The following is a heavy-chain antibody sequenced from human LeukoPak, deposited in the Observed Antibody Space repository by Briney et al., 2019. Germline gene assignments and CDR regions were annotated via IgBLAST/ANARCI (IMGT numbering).Heavy chain of an antibody. CDR3: ARGGYYDILTGNLFDY. Sequence: GGSLRLSCAASGFTCSSYSMNWVRQAPGKGLEWVSSISSSSYIYYADSVKGRFTISRDNAKNSLYLQMNSLRAEDTAVYYCARGGYYDILTGNLFDYWGQGTLVTVSS. CDR2: ISSSSYI. CDR1: GFTCSSYS. D-gene: IGHD3-9*01. J-gene: IGHJ4*02. V-gene: IGHV3-21*01.